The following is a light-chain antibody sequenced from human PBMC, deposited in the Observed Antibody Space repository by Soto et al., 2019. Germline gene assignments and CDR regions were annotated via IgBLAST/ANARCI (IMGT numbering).Light chain of an antibody. CDR3: QQYGSSPIT. Sequence: ESLLIHSTSTLSLSPGERATLSCRASLSVRSSYLAWYQQRPGQPPRLLMDGATRATCIPDRFSGSGSGTDFTLTISSLEPEDFAVYYCQQYGSSPITFGQGTLLE. V-gene: IGKV3-20*01. CDR2: GA. J-gene: IGKJ5*01. CDR1: LSVRSSY.